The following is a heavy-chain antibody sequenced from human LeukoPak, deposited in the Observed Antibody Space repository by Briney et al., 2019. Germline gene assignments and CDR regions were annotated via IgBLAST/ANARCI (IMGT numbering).Heavy chain of an antibody. CDR1: GFTFGDYA. J-gene: IGHJ4*02. D-gene: IGHD4/OR15-4a*01. CDR3: ARDRDPYGGKPFDY. CDR2: IRRKANGGTT. Sequence: GGSLRLSCTASGFTFGDYAMSWVRQAPGKGPEWVGFIRRKANGGTTEYAASVKGRFTISRDDSKSIAYLQMNSLRAEDTALYYCARDRDPYGGKPFDYWGQGTLVTVSS. V-gene: IGHV3-49*04.